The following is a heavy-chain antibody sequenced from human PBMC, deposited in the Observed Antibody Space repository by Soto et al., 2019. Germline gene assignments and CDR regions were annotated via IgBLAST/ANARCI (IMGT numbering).Heavy chain of an antibody. D-gene: IGHD3-16*02. CDR1: GFTFSSYA. J-gene: IGHJ6*03. Sequence: GGSLRLSCAASGFTFSSYAMSWVRQAPGKGLEWVSAISGSGGSTYYADSVKGRFTISRDNSKNTLYLQMNSLRAEDTAVYYCAKLHLGELSPARGYYYMDVWGKGTTVTV. CDR2: ISGSGGST. CDR3: AKLHLGELSPARGYYYMDV. V-gene: IGHV3-23*01.